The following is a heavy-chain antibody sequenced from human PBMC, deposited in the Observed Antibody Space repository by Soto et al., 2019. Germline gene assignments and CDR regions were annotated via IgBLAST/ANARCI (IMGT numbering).Heavy chain of an antibody. CDR3: AKDWVGGSNKYYFEY. D-gene: IGHD1-26*01. Sequence: GGSLRLSCVASGFTFRDYGMHWVRQAPGKGLEWVADISHHGLKEHYADSVKGRFTISRDNSKKTVYLQLNSLRGDDTAVYYCAKDWVGGSNKYYFEYWGQGTLVTVSS. J-gene: IGHJ4*02. V-gene: IGHV3-30*18. CDR2: ISHHGLKE. CDR1: GFTFRDYG.